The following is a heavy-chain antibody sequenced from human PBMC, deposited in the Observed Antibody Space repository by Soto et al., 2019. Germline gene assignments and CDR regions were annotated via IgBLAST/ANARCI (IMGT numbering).Heavy chain of an antibody. CDR3: ARVYYDFWSGYSYYYYYMDV. CDR1: GYTFTSYD. CDR2: MNPNSGNT. D-gene: IGHD3-3*01. J-gene: IGHJ6*03. Sequence: ASVKVSCKASGYTFTSYDINWVRQATGQGLEWMGWMNPNSGNTGYAQKFQGRVTMTRNTSISTAYMELSSLRSEDTAVYYCARVYYDFWSGYSYYYYYMDVWGKGTTVTVSS. V-gene: IGHV1-8*01.